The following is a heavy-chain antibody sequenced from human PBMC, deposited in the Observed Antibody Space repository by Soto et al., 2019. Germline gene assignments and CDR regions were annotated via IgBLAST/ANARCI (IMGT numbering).Heavy chain of an antibody. CDR2: IFADGTT. Sequence: EVPLVESGGGLVQPGGSLRLSCVVSGFSVSSNYMSWVRQAPGKGLDWVSVIFADGTTYYVDSVKGRFTISRHNSKNTLYRQMDRLRTEDTAVYYCARGGGRFMNSVTNPFAHWGQGTLVTVSS. CDR1: GFSVSSNY. V-gene: IGHV3-53*04. J-gene: IGHJ4*02. CDR3: ARGGGRFMNSVTNPFAH. D-gene: IGHD4-17*01.